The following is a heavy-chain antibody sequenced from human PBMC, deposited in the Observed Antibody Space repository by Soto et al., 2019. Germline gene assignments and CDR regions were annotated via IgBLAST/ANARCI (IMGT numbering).Heavy chain of an antibody. Sequence: EVQLVESGGGLVQPGGSLRLSCAASGFTVSSYRMSWVRQAPGKGLEWVSVIYSAGSADFADSVKGRFTISRDNSKNTLYLQMSSRRAEDTAVYYCARVPSSSYHYFDYWGQGTLVTVSS. CDR1: GFTVSSYR. CDR2: IYSAGSA. D-gene: IGHD6-13*01. CDR3: ARVPSSSYHYFDY. J-gene: IGHJ4*02. V-gene: IGHV3-66*01.